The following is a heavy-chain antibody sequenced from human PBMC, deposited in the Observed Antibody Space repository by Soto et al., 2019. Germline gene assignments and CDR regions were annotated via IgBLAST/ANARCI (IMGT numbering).Heavy chain of an antibody. V-gene: IGHV3-23*01. CDR3: AKIDGDYDVAPSYYYYYYGMDV. Sequence: GGSLRLSCAASGFTFSSYAMSWVRQAPGKGLEWVSAISGSGGSTYYADSVKGRFTISRDNSKNTLYLQMNSLRAEDTAVYYCAKIDGDYDVAPSYYYYYYGMDVWGQGTTVTVSS. D-gene: IGHD4-17*01. CDR1: GFTFSSYA. J-gene: IGHJ6*02. CDR2: ISGSGGST.